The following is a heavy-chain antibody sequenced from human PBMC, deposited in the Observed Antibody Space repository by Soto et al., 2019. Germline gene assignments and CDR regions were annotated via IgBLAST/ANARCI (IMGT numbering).Heavy chain of an antibody. J-gene: IGHJ4*02. V-gene: IGHV3-30-3*01. CDR2: ISYDGNNK. D-gene: IGHD2-15*01. Sequence: QAQLVESGGGVVQPGRSLRLSCAASGFTFSNYPMHWVRQAPGKGLEWVAVISYDGNNKYYADSVKGRFTISRDNSRNTVYLQMNSLRAEDTAVYYCARDRDMVAADYYFDYWGQGTLVTVSS. CDR3: ARDRDMVAADYYFDY. CDR1: GFTFSNYP.